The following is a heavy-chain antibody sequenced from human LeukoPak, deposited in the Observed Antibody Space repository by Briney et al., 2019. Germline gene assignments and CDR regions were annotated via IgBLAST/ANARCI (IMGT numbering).Heavy chain of an antibody. CDR2: IYTSGST. J-gene: IGHJ5*02. Sequence: SETLSLTCTVSGGSISSYYWSWIRQPAGKGLEWIGRIYTSGSTNYNPSLKSRVTMSVDTSKNQFSLKLSSVTAADTAVYYCARSPQPADIVVVPAATPNAWGDWFDPWDQGTLVTVSS. CDR1: GGSISSYY. D-gene: IGHD2-2*01. CDR3: ARSPQPADIVVVPAATPNAWGDWFDP. V-gene: IGHV4-4*07.